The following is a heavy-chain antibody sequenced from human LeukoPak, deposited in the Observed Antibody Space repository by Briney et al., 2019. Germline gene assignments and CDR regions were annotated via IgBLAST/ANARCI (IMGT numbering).Heavy chain of an antibody. Sequence: SVKVSCKTSGGTFTSYAITWVRQASGQGLEWMGKIIPISGTTNYAQKFQGRVTFTADESTSTAYMELSSLRSEDTALYYCARKLRLGGNWFDPWGQGTLVTVSS. J-gene: IGHJ5*02. CDR3: ARKLRLGGNWFDP. CDR2: IIPISGTT. CDR1: GGTFTSYA. D-gene: IGHD1-26*01. V-gene: IGHV1-69*13.